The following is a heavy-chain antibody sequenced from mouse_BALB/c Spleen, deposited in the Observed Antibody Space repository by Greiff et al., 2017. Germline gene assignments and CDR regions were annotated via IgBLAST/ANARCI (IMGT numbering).Heavy chain of an antibody. CDR3: ARHKTMSTTGYAMDY. CDR1: GFTFSSYA. CDR2: ISSGGST. J-gene: IGHJ4*01. D-gene: IGHD2-4*01. Sequence: EVKLVESGGGLVKPGGSLKLSCAASGFTFSSYAMSWVRQTPEKRLEWVASISSGGSTYYPDSVKGRFTISRDNAKNTLYLQMSSLKSEDTDMYYCARHKTMSTTGYAMDYWGQGTSVTVSS. V-gene: IGHV5-6*03.